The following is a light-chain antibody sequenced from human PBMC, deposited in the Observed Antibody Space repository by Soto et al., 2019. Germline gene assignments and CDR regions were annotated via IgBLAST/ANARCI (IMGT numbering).Light chain of an antibody. CDR3: NSYTRFSTYV. Sequence: QLVLTQPPSASGTPGQRVTISCSGSSSNIGSEYVVWYQHLPGTAPKLLIYRNNQRPSGVPDRFAGSKSGTSASLAISGLRSEDEADYYCNSYTRFSTYVFGTGTKLTVL. V-gene: IGLV1-47*01. CDR1: SSNIGSEY. J-gene: IGLJ1*01. CDR2: RNN.